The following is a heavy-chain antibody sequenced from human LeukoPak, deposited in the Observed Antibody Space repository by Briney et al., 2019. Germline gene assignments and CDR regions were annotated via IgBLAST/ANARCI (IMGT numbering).Heavy chain of an antibody. D-gene: IGHD6-19*01. CDR3: ARLCSSGWYHFDY. V-gene: IGHV5-51*01. CDR1: GYSFTSYW. CDR2: IYPGDSDT. Sequence: GESLKISCKGSGYSFTSYWIGWVRQMPGKGLEWMGIIYPGDSDTRYSPSFQGQVTISADKSISTAYLQWSGLKASDTAMYYCARLCSSGWYHFDYWGQGTLVTVSS. J-gene: IGHJ4*02.